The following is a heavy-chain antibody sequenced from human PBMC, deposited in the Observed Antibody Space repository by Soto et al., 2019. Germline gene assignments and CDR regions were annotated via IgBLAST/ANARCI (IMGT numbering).Heavy chain of an antibody. D-gene: IGHD2-15*01. CDR1: AGSISNYH. CDR3: ARVLEVAGGFDP. CDR2: IFYTGKT. Sequence: SETLSLTCSVSAGSISNYHWSWIRQPPGKGLEWIGYIFYTGKTNYNPSLRSRVTISLDTSKNQFSLRLDSVTAADTAVYYCARVLEVAGGFDPWGQGTLVTVSS. V-gene: IGHV4-59*01. J-gene: IGHJ5*02.